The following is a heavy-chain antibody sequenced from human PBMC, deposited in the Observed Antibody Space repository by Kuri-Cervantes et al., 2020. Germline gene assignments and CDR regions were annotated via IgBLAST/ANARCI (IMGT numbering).Heavy chain of an antibody. D-gene: IGHD3/OR15-3a*01. CDR3: ARGTGRGLDY. Sequence: GESLKISCAASGFTFSSYWMSWVRQAPGKGLEWVANIKQDGSEKYYVDSVKGRFTISRDNAKNSLYLQMNSLRAEDKAVYYCARGTGRGLDYWGQGTLVTVSS. CDR2: IKQDGSEK. CDR1: GFTFSSYW. J-gene: IGHJ4*02. V-gene: IGHV3-7*01.